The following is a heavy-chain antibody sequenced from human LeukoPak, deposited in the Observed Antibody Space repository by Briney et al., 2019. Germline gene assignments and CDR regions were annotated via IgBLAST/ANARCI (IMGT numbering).Heavy chain of an antibody. CDR2: IIPIFGTA. CDR3: ARGSLSGDYGDY. J-gene: IGHJ4*02. Sequence: ASGTFSCKASGGIFSSYAISWVRQDPGQGLGWMGGIIPIFGTADYAQKFQGRVTITADESTSTAYMELSSLRSEDTAVYYCARGSLSGDYGDYWGQGTLVTVSS. CDR1: GGIFSSYA. D-gene: IGHD4-17*01. V-gene: IGHV1-69*01.